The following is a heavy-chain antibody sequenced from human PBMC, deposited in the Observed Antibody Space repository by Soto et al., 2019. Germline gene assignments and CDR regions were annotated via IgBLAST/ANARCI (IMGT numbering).Heavy chain of an antibody. J-gene: IGHJ4*02. CDR2: INPNSGGT. CDR1: GYTFTGYY. CDR3: AKFFAASLYDISSAPDY. V-gene: IGHV1-2*02. D-gene: IGHD6-6*01. Sequence: ASVKVSCKASGYTFTGYYMHWVRQAPGQGLEWMGWINPNSGGTNYAQKFQGRVTMTRDTSISTAYMELSRLRSDDTAVYYCAKFFAASLYDISSAPDYWGQGTLVTVSS.